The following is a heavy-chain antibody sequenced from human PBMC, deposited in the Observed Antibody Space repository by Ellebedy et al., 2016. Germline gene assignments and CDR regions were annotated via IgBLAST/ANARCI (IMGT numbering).Heavy chain of an antibody. D-gene: IGHD6-19*01. J-gene: IGHJ4*02. CDR1: GGSISSYF. CDR3: AKRGGTGWYELDY. V-gene: IGHV4-59*01. CDR2: IDYSGSA. Sequence: SETLSLTCTVSGGSISSYFWSWIRQPPGKGLEWIGYIDYSGSATYNSSLESRVTISVDTSKNQFSLRLTSVTAADTAVYYCAKRGGTGWYELDYWGQGRLVTVSS.